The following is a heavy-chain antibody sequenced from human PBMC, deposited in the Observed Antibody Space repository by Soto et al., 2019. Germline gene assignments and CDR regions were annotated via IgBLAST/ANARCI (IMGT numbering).Heavy chain of an antibody. CDR3: ARAYYDTLTGYYGGTGPFDY. Sequence: SETLSLTCTVSGGSISSGGYYWSWIRQHPGKGLEWIGYIYYSGSTYYNPSLKSRVTISIDTSENRFSLNLRSVTAADTAVYFCARAYYDTLTGYYGGTGPFDYWGQGTLVTVSS. CDR2: IYYSGST. D-gene: IGHD3-9*01. CDR1: GGSISSGGYY. J-gene: IGHJ4*02. V-gene: IGHV4-31*03.